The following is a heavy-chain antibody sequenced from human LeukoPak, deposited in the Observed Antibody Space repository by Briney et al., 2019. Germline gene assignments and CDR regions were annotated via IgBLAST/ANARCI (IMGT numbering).Heavy chain of an antibody. CDR2: IYADGRT. Sequence: GGSLRLSCTASGFTFGDYAMSWIRQAPGKGLEWVSVIYADGRTFHADSVKGRFTISRDNSKNTLFLQMNSLRAEDTAVYYCARDPLDYASPQHWGQGTLVTVSS. CDR1: GFTFGDYA. V-gene: IGHV3-53*01. CDR3: ARDPLDYASPQH. D-gene: IGHD3/OR15-3a*01. J-gene: IGHJ1*01.